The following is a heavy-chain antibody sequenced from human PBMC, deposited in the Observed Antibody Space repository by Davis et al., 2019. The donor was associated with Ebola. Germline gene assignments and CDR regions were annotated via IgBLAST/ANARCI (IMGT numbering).Heavy chain of an antibody. Sequence: GESLKISCAASGFSFSDYYMNWVRQAPGKGLEWGALISSDGSNEYYADSVKGRFTISRDNSKNTLYLQMNSLRAEDTAVYYCATTPQYSSGQNKPFDYWGQGTLVTVSS. CDR1: GFSFSDYY. CDR3: ATTPQYSSGQNKPFDY. CDR2: ISSDGSNE. V-gene: IGHV3-30*03. D-gene: IGHD6-19*01. J-gene: IGHJ4*02.